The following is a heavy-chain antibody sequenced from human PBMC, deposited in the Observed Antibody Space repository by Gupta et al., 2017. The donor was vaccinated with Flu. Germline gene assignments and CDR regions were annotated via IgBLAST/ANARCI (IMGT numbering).Heavy chain of an antibody. V-gene: IGHV4-39*01. CDR1: GDSITSSTYR. J-gene: IGHJ4*02. CDR2: ILYSGST. D-gene: IGHD3-16*01. CDR3: ARRRRFSSHVDY. Sequence: QLQLQESGPGLVKPSETLSLTCTVSGDSITSSTYRWGWVRQPPGKGLEWIGDILYSGSTNYRPSLKSRVTISIDTSKNQFSLKLSSVTAADTAVYYCARRRRFSSHVDYWGQGTLVTVSS.